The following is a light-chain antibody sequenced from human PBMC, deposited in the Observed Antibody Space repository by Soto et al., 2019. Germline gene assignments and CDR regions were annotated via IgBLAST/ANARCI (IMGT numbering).Light chain of an antibody. J-gene: IGLJ1*01. V-gene: IGLV2-23*01. Sequence: QSVLTQPASVSGSPGQSITISCTGTSSDVGSYNLVSWYQQHPGKAPKLMIYEGSKRPSGVSNRFSGSKSGNTASLTISGLQAEDEADYYYCSSAGSGTYVFGTGTKVTVL. CDR2: EGS. CDR3: CSSAGSGTYV. CDR1: SSDVGSYNL.